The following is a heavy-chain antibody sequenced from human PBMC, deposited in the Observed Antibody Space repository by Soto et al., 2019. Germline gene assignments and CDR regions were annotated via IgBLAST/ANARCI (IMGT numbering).Heavy chain of an antibody. Sequence: SETLSLTCTVSGGSISSSSYYWGWIRQPPGKGLEWIGSIYYSGSTYYNPSLKSRVTIPVDTSKNQFSLKLSSVTAADTAVYYCATSFPYYDFWSGYGFDPWGQGTLVTVSS. CDR2: IYYSGST. CDR3: ATSFPYYDFWSGYGFDP. V-gene: IGHV4-39*01. J-gene: IGHJ5*02. D-gene: IGHD3-3*01. CDR1: GGSISSSSYY.